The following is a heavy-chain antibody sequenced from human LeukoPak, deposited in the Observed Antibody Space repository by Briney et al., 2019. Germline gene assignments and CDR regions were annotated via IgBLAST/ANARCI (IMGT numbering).Heavy chain of an antibody. V-gene: IGHV3-74*01. CDR3: TREVNAFDI. CDR2: ISGDGRDI. Sequence: PGGSLRLSCAASGFTFSSDWMHSVRQAPGKGLVWVTGISGDGRDIWYADSVKGRFTISRDNAKNTLYLQMNSVRVEDTAVYFCTREVNAFDIWGQGTTVTVSS. J-gene: IGHJ3*02. CDR1: GFTFSSDW.